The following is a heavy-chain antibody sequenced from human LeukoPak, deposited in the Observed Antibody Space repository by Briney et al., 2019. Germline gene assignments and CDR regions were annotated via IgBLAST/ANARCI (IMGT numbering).Heavy chain of an antibody. J-gene: IGHJ6*02. CDR2: IHYSGST. CDR1: GGSISGFY. D-gene: IGHD3-16*01. CDR3: AKFGLYYNMDV. V-gene: IGHV4-59*03. Sequence: SETLSLTGAVSGGSISGFYWTWIRQPPGKGLEFIGQIHYSGSTDYNPSLKSRITMSVDTSKNQFFLSLNSVTAADTAVYYCAKFGLYYNMDVWGQGTTVTVSS.